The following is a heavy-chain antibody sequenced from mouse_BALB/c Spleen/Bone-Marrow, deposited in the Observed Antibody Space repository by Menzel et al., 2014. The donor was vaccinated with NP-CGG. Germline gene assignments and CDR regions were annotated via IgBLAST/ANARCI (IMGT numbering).Heavy chain of an antibody. Sequence: EVKLMESGGGLVQPGGSRKLSCAASGFTFSSFGMHWVRQAPEKGLEWVAYISSGSSTIYYADTVKGRFTISRDNPKNXXXLRMTSLRSEDTAMYYCARYYGNYSGYFDVWGAGTTVTGSS. CDR1: GFTFSSFG. CDR3: ARYYGNYSGYFDV. V-gene: IGHV5-17*02. J-gene: IGHJ1*01. CDR2: ISSGSSTI. D-gene: IGHD2-1*01.